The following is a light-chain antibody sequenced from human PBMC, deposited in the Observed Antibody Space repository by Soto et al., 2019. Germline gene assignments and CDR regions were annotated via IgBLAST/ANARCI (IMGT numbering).Light chain of an antibody. CDR3: QQYGSSPPRVT. J-gene: IGKJ2*01. Sequence: EIVLTQSPGTLSLSPGERATLSCRASQSVSSSYLAWYQQKPGQAPRLLIYGASSRATGIPDRFSGSGSGTDFTLTISRLEPEDFPVYYCQQYGSSPPRVTFGQGTKLEIK. CDR1: QSVSSSY. CDR2: GAS. V-gene: IGKV3-20*01.